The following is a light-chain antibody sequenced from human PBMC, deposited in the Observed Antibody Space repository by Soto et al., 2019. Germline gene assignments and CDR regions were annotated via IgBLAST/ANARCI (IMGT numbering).Light chain of an antibody. CDR3: QQYRT. V-gene: IGKV3-20*01. CDR1: QSVSSSF. CDR2: GAS. J-gene: IGKJ1*01. Sequence: TQSPGTLSVSVGERATLSCRASQSVSSSFLAWYQQKPGQAPRLLIYGASSRATGIPDRFSGSGSGTAFTLTISRLEPEDFAVYYCQQYRTFGQGTKVDIK.